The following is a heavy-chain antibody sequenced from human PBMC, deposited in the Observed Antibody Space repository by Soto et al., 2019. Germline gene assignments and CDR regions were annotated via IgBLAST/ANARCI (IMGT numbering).Heavy chain of an antibody. V-gene: IGHV4-59*01. CDR1: GGSFGNYY. CDR2: IYYRGST. Sequence: QVQLQESGPGLVKPSETLSLACTVSGGSFGNYYWSWIRQPPGKGLEWIGYIYYRGSTNYNPSLNSRAAISIDTSKHQLALRLSSVTAADSAVYYCATGLFVPDNYFYYGVDVWGHGTAVTISS. D-gene: IGHD2-21*01. J-gene: IGHJ6*02. CDR3: ATGLFVPDNYFYYGVDV.